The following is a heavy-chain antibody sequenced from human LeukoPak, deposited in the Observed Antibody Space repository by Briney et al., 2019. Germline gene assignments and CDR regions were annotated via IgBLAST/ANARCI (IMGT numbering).Heavy chain of an antibody. CDR3: AGGGDSGGYYYPMFDY. CDR2: TYYSGGT. D-gene: IGHD3-22*01. V-gene: IGHV4-59*01. CDR1: GGSISSYY. Sequence: SETLSLTCTVSGGSISSYYWSWIRQPPGKGLEWIGYTYYSGGTNYNPSLKSRVTISVDTSKNQFSLKLNSVTAADTAVYYCAGGGDSGGYYYPMFDYWGQGTLVTVSS. J-gene: IGHJ4*02.